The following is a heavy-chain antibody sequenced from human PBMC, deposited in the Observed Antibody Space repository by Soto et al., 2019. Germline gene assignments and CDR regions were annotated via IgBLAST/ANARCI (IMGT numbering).Heavy chain of an antibody. J-gene: IGHJ4*02. CDR2: ISAHNGNT. CDR3: ARCYGHDY. CDR1: GYTFTSYG. Sequence: QVQLVQSGAEVKKPGASVKVSCKAYGYTFTSYGLIWVRQAPGQGLEWMGWISAHNGNTIYAQKLQGRVTMTTDTSTGTAYMELRNLKSDDAALYYGARCYGHDYWGQGTLVTVSS. V-gene: IGHV1-18*01. D-gene: IGHD3-16*01.